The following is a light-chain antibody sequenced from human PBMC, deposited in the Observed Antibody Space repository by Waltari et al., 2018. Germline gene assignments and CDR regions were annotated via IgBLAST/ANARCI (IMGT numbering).Light chain of an antibody. CDR3: QHYVRLPVT. V-gene: IGKV3-20*01. CDR2: AAS. J-gene: IGKJ1*01. Sequence: EIVLTQSPGTLSLSPGETATLSCRASQSVGWTLAWYQQKPGQAPRLLIYAASTRATGIPDRFSGSGSGTDFRLTISRVEPEDFAVYYCQHYVRLPVTFGQGTTVELK. CDR1: QSVGWT.